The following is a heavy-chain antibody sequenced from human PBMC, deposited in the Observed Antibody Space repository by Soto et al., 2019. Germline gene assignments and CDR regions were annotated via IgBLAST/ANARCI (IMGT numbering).Heavy chain of an antibody. Sequence: PSETLSLTCTVSGGSISSSSYYWGWIRQPPGKGLEWIGSIYYRGRTYYNPSLKSRITISVDTSKNQFSLKLSSVTAADTAVYYCARAQGNYYYYGMNVLGQGTTVTVS. CDR2: IYYRGRT. V-gene: IGHV4-39*01. J-gene: IGHJ6*02. CDR1: GGSISSSSYY. CDR3: ARAQGNYYYYGMNV.